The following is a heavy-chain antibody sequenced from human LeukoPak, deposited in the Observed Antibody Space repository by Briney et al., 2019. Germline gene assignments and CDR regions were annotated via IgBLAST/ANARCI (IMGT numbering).Heavy chain of an antibody. D-gene: IGHD1-26*01. J-gene: IGHJ4*02. V-gene: IGHV3-30*02. Sequence: GGSLRLSCAASGFTFSSYGMHWVRQAPGKGLEWVAFIRYDGSNKYYADSVKGRFTISRDNSKNTLYLQMNSLRAEDTAVYYCAKIVGATSPFDYWGQGTLVTVSS. CDR2: IRYDGSNK. CDR1: GFTFSSYG. CDR3: AKIVGATSPFDY.